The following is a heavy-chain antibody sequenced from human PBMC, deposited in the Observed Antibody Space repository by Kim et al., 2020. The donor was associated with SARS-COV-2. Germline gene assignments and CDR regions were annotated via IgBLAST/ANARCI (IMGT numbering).Heavy chain of an antibody. V-gene: IGHV4-31*02. CDR3: ARGRITIFGVVTEFDY. D-gene: IGHD3-3*01. J-gene: IGHJ4*02. Sequence: SFKSRVTISVDTSKNRFSLKLSSVTAADTAVYYCARGRITIFGVVTEFDYWGQGTLVTVSS.